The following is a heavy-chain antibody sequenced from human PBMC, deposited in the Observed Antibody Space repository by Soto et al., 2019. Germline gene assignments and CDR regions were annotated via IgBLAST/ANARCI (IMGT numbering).Heavy chain of an antibody. V-gene: IGHV4-59*01. Sequence: PXETLSLTCTVAGASITNYSGSWIRQSPRKGLEHIGYVYYSGNTYYSPSLESRATLSIDTANNQFSLTLTSLTAADTAIYYCARSGHIFEGVVWGQGILVTVSS. J-gene: IGHJ4*02. CDR3: ARSGHIFEGVV. CDR2: VYYSGNT. CDR1: GASITNYS. D-gene: IGHD3-16*01.